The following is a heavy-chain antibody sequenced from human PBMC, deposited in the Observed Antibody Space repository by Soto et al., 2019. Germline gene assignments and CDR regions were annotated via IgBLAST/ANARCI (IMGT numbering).Heavy chain of an antibody. CDR1: GFTFSKSA. CDR2: ISGSAGGT. V-gene: IGHV3-23*01. D-gene: IGHD6-13*01. J-gene: IGHJ4*02. Sequence: EVQLLESGGDSVQPGESLRLSCAASGFTFSKSAMSWVRQAPGKGLEWVSGISGSAGGTFYADSVKGRFTISRDNSKNTLYMQMNSLRAEDTAVYFCTYSSRWFGDPDYWGQGTLVTVSS. CDR3: TYSSRWFGDPDY.